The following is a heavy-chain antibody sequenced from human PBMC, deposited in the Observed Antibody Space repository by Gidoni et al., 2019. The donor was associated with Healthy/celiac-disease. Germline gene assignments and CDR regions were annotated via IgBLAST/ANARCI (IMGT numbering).Heavy chain of an antibody. D-gene: IGHD3-10*01. CDR1: GLTVSTNY. Sequence: EVQLVETGGGLIQPGGSLRLTRAASGLTVSTNYMSWVRQAPGKGLAWVSVIYSGGSTYYADAVKGRFTISRDNSKNTLYLQMNSLRAEDTAVYYCARGRASVYYYMYVWGKGTTVTVSS. CDR3: ARGRASVYYYMYV. CDR2: IYSGGST. J-gene: IGHJ6*03. V-gene: IGHV3-53*02.